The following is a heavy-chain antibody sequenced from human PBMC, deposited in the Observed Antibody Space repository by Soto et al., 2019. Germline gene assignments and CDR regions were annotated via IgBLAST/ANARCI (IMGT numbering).Heavy chain of an antibody. J-gene: IGHJ6*02. CDR1: GGSFSGYY. V-gene: IGHV4-34*01. D-gene: IGHD3-10*01. CDR3: ARAKRITMVRAQWTPYYYYYGMDV. Sequence: SETLSLTCAVYGGSFSGYYWSWIRQPPGKGLEWIGEINHSGSTNYNPSLKSRVTISVDTSKNQFSLKLSSVTAADTAVYYCARAKRITMVRAQWTPYYYYYGMDVWGQGTTVTVSS. CDR2: INHSGST.